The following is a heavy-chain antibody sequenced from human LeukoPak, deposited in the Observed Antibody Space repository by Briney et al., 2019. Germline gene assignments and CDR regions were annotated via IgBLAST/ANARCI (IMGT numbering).Heavy chain of an antibody. CDR2: INDDATET. CDR1: GFTFRSYC. Sequence: GGSLRLSCAASGFTFRSYCMTWVRQALGKGLEWVANINDDATETNYIDSVKGRFTISRDNVRNSLHLQMDSLRAEDTAVYYCSGGGGWESDFWGQGTLVTVSS. V-gene: IGHV3-7*03. J-gene: IGHJ4*02. CDR3: SGGGGWESDF. D-gene: IGHD6-19*01.